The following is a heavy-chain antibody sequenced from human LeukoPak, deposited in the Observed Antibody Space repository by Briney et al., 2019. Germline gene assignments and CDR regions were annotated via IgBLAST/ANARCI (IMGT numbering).Heavy chain of an antibody. Sequence: GGSLRLSCAASGFTFTSYSMNWVRQAPGKGLEWVSYISGSSSAIHYADSVKGRFTISRDNAKNSLYLQMNSLRAEDTAVYYCARLSAAEDYWGQGTLVTVSS. CDR2: ISGSSSAI. D-gene: IGHD6-13*01. V-gene: IGHV3-48*04. CDR1: GFTFTSYS. J-gene: IGHJ4*02. CDR3: ARLSAAEDY.